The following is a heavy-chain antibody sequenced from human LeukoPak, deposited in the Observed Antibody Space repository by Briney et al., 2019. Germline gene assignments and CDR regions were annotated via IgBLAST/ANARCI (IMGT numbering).Heavy chain of an antibody. CDR3: ARYSSSWFFSFDY. Sequence: GGSLRLSCDASGFSINTYTMYWVRQAPGQGLEWVSGIRNSDGMTYYADSVRGRFTISTDNSKNTLYLQMNSLRAEDTAVYYCARYSSSWFFSFDYWGQGTLVTVSS. CDR1: GFSINTYT. J-gene: IGHJ4*02. CDR2: IRNSDGMT. D-gene: IGHD6-13*01. V-gene: IGHV3-23*01.